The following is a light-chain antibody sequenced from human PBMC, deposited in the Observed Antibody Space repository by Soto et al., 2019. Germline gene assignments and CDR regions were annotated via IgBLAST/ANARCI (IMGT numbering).Light chain of an antibody. CDR1: QSINNY. J-gene: IGKJ4*01. CDR2: DAS. Sequence: EIVLTQSPVTLSLSPGERATLSCRASQSINNYLAWYQQKPGQPPRLLIYDASNRATAIPVRFSGSVSGTDCTLTISSIETEDSAVYYCQYRGLWPPGATFGGGNKVEIK. V-gene: IGKV3-11*01. CDR3: QYRGLWPPGAT.